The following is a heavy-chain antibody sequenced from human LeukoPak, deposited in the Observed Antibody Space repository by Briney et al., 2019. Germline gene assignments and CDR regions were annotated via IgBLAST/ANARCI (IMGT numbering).Heavy chain of an antibody. Sequence: GGSLRLSCAASGFTFSSNYMSWVRQAPGKGLEWVSVIYSGGSTYCADSVKGRFTISRDNSKNTLYLQMNSLRAEDTAVYYCARAHYYYYMDVWGKGTTVTVSS. V-gene: IGHV3-66*02. J-gene: IGHJ6*03. CDR2: IYSGGST. CDR1: GFTFSSNY. CDR3: ARAHYYYYMDV.